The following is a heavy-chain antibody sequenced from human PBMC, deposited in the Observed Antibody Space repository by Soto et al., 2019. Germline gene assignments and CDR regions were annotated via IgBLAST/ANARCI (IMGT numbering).Heavy chain of an antibody. CDR3: ALARSGSGTYDDWFDP. V-gene: IGHV3-74*01. J-gene: IGHJ5*02. CDR2: INSDGSTT. CDR1: GFTFSNHW. Sequence: EVQLVESGGGLVQPGGSLRVSCAASGFTFSNHWMHWVRQAPGKGLVWVSRINSDGSTTNYADSVKGRFTISRDNAKNTLFLEMNSLRAEDTAVYFCALARSGSGTYDDWFDPWGQGTLVTVSS. D-gene: IGHD3-10*01.